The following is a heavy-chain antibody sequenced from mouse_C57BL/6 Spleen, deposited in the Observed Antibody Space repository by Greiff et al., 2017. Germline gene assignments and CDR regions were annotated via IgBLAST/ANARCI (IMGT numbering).Heavy chain of an antibody. Sequence: EVKLMESGPELVKPGASVKISCKASGYSFTDYNMNWVKQSNGKSLEWIGVINPNYGTTSYNQKFKGKATLTVDQSSSTAYMQLNSLTSEDSAVYYCARPPSYYGSSYGYFDVWGTGTTVTVSS. CDR3: ARPPSYYGSSYGYFDV. J-gene: IGHJ1*03. D-gene: IGHD1-1*01. V-gene: IGHV1-39*01. CDR1: GYSFTDYN. CDR2: INPNYGTT.